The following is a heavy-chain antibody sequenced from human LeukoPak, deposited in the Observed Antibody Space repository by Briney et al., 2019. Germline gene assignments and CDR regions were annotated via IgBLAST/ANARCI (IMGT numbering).Heavy chain of an antibody. CDR1: GFTVNTYA. Sequence: QPGGSLRLSCAASGFTVNTYAMSWVRQAPGKGLEWVSGISGSGGNTYYGDSAKGRFTISRDNSKNTLYLQMNSLRVEDTAVYYCAKGGPWFDPWGQGTLVTVSS. D-gene: IGHD3-10*01. V-gene: IGHV3-23*01. CDR3: AKGGPWFDP. CDR2: ISGSGGNT. J-gene: IGHJ5*02.